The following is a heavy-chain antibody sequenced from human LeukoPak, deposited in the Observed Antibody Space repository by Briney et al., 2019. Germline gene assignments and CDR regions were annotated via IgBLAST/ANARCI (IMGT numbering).Heavy chain of an antibody. CDR2: INTDSGNP. J-gene: IGHJ3*01. V-gene: IGHV7-4-1*02. CDR3: VKEILRFDL. CDR1: GYSFNSQG. Sequence: ASVKVSCKASGYSFNSQGMNCVRQAPGQGLEWMGWINTDSGNPTYAQGFTGRLDSAVSTAYLQISNLMPEDTGKYYCVKEILRFDLWGQGTMVTVSS.